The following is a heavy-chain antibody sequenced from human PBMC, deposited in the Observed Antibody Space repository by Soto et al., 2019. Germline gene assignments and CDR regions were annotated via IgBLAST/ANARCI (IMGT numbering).Heavy chain of an antibody. CDR2: INHSGST. J-gene: IGHJ4*02. V-gene: IGHV4-34*01. CDR1: GGSFSGYY. CDR3: ARAGRIHSTGYHY. Sequence: PSETLSLTCAVYGGSFSGYYWSWIRQPPGKGLEWIGEINHSGSTNYNPSLKSRVTISVDTSKNQFSLKLSSVTAADTAVYYCARAGRIHSTGYHYWGQGTLVTVSS. D-gene: IGHD5-18*01.